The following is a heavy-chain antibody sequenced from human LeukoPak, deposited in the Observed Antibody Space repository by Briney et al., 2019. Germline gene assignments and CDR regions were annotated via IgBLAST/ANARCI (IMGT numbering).Heavy chain of an antibody. V-gene: IGHV3-23*01. D-gene: IGHD6-13*01. Sequence: PGGSLILSCAASGFTFSNYAMSWVRQAPGKGLEWVSAIGGSSDFTYYAEYVKGRFTISRDNSKKTLYLQMNSLRPEDTAVYYCARGSAADFDYWGQGTLVTVSS. CDR2: IGGSSDFT. CDR3: ARGSAADFDY. CDR1: GFTFSNYA. J-gene: IGHJ4*02.